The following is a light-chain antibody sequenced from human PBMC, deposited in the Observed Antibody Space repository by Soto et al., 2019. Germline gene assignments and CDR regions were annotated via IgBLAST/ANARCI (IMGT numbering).Light chain of an antibody. J-gene: IGKJ1*01. CDR2: GAS. CDR1: QSVSSN. V-gene: IGKV3-15*01. CDR3: QQYNNWPGT. Sequence: EIVMTQSPATLSFSPGETATLSCRASQSVSSNLAWYQQKPGQAPRLLIYGASTRATGIPARFSGSGSGTEFTLTISSLQSEDFAVYYCQQYNNWPGTFGQGTKVDIK.